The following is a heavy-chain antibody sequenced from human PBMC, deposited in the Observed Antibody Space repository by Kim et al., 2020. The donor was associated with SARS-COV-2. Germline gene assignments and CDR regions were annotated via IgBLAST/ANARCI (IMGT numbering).Heavy chain of an antibody. CDR3: AAGDTGKYYYYGMDV. V-gene: IGHV3-23*01. Sequence: DSVKGRFTISRDNSKNTLYLQMNSLRAEDTAVYYCAAGDTGKYYYYGMDVWGQGTTVTVSS. D-gene: IGHD3-10*01. J-gene: IGHJ6*02.